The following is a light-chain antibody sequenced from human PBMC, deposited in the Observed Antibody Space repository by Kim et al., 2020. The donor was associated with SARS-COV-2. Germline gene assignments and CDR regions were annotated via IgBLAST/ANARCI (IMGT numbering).Light chain of an antibody. CDR3: QQYDNKPLYA. V-gene: IGKV1-33*01. Sequence: DIQLTQSPSSLSASVGDRVTITCQASQDIDRHLNWYQHKPGKDPRLLIHDASISDTGALSRFSGSGIGTKFTLTINSLQPDDVATYYCQQYDNKPLYAFGQGTKVEIK. J-gene: IGKJ2*01. CDR1: QDIDRH. CDR2: DAS.